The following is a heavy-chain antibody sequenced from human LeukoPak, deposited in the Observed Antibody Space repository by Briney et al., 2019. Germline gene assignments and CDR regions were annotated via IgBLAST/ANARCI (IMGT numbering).Heavy chain of an antibody. D-gene: IGHD6-6*01. CDR3: ARDVRPDY. J-gene: IGHJ4*02. CDR2: IQQDGTEK. Sequence: GGSLRLSCAASGFTFSCYWMSWVRKAPGEGLEWVANIQQDGTEKYYMDSVKGRFSISRDNAKNSLYLQMNALRAEDTAVYYCARDVRPDYWGQGTLVTVST. CDR1: GFTFSCYW. V-gene: IGHV3-7*04.